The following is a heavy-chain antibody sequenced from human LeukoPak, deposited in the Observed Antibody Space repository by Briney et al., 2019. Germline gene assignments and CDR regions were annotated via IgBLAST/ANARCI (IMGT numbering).Heavy chain of an antibody. D-gene: IGHD6-13*01. V-gene: IGHV1-8*01. CDR3: ARGGQLAPGAFDT. CDR2: MNPNSGNT. J-gene: IGHJ3*02. CDR1: GYTFSSDD. Sequence: GASVKVSCKASGYTFSSDDINWVRQATGQGLEWMGWMNPNSGNTGYAQKFKGRVTMTWNTSIRTAYMELSSLRSDDTAVYYCARGGQLAPGAFDTWGQGTMVTVSS.